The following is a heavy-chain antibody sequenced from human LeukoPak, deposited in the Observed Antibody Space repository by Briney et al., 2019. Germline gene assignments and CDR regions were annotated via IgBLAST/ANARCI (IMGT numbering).Heavy chain of an antibody. CDR1: GFTFSSYE. CDR2: ISGSGGST. Sequence: GGSLRLSCAASGFTFSSYEMNWVRQAPGKGLEWVSAISGSGGSTYYADSVKGRFTISRDNSKNTLYLQMNSLRAEDTAVYYCAKNFRSGYNWFDPWGQGTLVTVSS. D-gene: IGHD3-3*01. J-gene: IGHJ5*02. V-gene: IGHV3-23*01. CDR3: AKNFRSGYNWFDP.